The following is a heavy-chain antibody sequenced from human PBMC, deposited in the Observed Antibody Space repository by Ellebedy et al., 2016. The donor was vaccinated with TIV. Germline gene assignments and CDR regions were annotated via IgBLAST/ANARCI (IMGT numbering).Heavy chain of an antibody. V-gene: IGHV4-39*07. J-gene: IGHJ5*02. D-gene: IGHD3-10*01. CDR2: IYYSGST. Sequence: SETLSLXXTVSGGSISSSSYYWGWIRQPPGKGLEWIGSIYYSGSTYYNPSLKSRVTISVDTSKNQFSLKLSSVTAADTAVYYCASGNGSGSYYVGFDPWGQGTLVTVSS. CDR1: GGSISSSSYY. CDR3: ASGNGSGSYYVGFDP.